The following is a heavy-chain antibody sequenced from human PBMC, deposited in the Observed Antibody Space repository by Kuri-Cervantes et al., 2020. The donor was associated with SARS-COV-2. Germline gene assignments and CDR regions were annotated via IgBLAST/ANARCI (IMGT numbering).Heavy chain of an antibody. V-gene: IGHV4-34*01. CDR2: INHSGST. D-gene: IGHD3-9*01. Sequence: SETLSLTCAVYGGSFSGYYWSWIRQPPGKGLEWIGEINHSGSTNYNPSLKSRVTISVDTSKNQFSLKLSSVTAADTAVYYCAREGGGYYDILTGFRSGWFDPWGQGTLVTVSS. CDR3: AREGGGYYDILTGFRSGWFDP. CDR1: GGSFSGYY. J-gene: IGHJ5*02.